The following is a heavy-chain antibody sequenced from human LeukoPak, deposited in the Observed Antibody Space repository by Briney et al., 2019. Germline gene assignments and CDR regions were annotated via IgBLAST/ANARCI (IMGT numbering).Heavy chain of an antibody. J-gene: IGHJ4*02. Sequence: SETPSLTCTVSGGSISSNYWSWIRQPPGKGLEWIGYIYYSGSTNYNPSLKSRVTISVDTSKNQFSLKLSSVTAADTAVYYCARRRYRDYFDYWGQGTLVTVSS. D-gene: IGHD1-26*01. CDR2: IYYSGST. CDR3: ARRRYRDYFDY. V-gene: IGHV4-59*08. CDR1: GGSISSNY.